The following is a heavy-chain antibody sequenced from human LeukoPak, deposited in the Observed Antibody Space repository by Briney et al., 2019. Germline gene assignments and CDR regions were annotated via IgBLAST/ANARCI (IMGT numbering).Heavy chain of an antibody. Sequence: GGSLRLSCAASGFSFSTSGMHWIRQAPGKGLEWVAFIQSDGGNEYYADSVKGRFTISRDNAKNSLYLQMNSLRAEDTAVYYCARDLMGGYYFDYWGQGTLVTVSS. J-gene: IGHJ4*02. CDR1: GFSFSTSG. D-gene: IGHD3-16*01. CDR3: ARDLMGGYYFDY. CDR2: IQSDGGNE. V-gene: IGHV3-30*02.